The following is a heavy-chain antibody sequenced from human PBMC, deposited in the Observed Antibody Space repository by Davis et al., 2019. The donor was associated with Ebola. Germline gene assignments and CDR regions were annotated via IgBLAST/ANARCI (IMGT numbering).Heavy chain of an antibody. CDR1: GYNLTDLS. J-gene: IGHJ5*02. D-gene: IGHD6-13*01. CDR3: ASSPGTEDLNWFDP. V-gene: IGHV1-24*01. CDR2: FDPEDGKT. Sequence: ASVKVSCKVSGYNLTDLSMQWVRQAPGKGLEWMGGFDPEDGKTRYAQKFQGRVTMTRDTSTSTAYMELRSLRSDDTAVYYCASSPGTEDLNWFDPWGQGTLVTVSS.